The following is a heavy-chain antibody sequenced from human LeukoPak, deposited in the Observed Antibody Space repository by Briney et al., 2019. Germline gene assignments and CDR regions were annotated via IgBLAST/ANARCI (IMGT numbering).Heavy chain of an antibody. D-gene: IGHD6-6*01. CDR1: GFTFSSYA. J-gene: IGHJ4*02. CDR3: ASSTVRPSIAARRVDY. CDR2: ISYDGSNK. V-gene: IGHV3-30-3*01. Sequence: GRSLRLSCAASGFTFSSYAMHWVRQAPGKGLEWVAVISYDGSNKYYADSVKGRFTISRDNSKNTLYLQMNSLRAEDTAVYYCASSTVRPSIAARRVDYWGQGTLVTVSS.